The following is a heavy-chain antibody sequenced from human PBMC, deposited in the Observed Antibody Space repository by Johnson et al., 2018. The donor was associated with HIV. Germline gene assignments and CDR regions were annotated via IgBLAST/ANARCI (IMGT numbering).Heavy chain of an antibody. CDR2: IRSNAYGGTT. CDR3: TGGRDLRAFDI. Sequence: QLVESGGGLVQPGGSLRLSCAASGFTVSSNYMSWVRQAPGKGLEWVGFIRSNAYGGTTEYAASVKGRFTIFRDDSQSIAYLQMTSLITEDTAVYYCTGGRDLRAFDIWGQGTLVTVSS. CDR1: GFTVSSNY. V-gene: IGHV3-49*04. J-gene: IGHJ3*02. D-gene: IGHD2-21*02.